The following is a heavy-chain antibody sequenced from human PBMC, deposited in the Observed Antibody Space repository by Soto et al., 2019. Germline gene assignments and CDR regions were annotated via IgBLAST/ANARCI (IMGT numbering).Heavy chain of an antibody. CDR1: GFTFSSHW. Sequence: EVELVESGGDLVQPGGSLRLSCAASGFTFSSHWMHWVRQVPGKGLVWIGRVNTDGATTSYADAVKGRFTISRDNATNTGFLLIDGLTAEDTSTYYCAREAGYCSRTSCYRRAVDLWGQGTMVTVSP. V-gene: IGHV3-74*01. CDR3: AREAGYCSRTSCYRRAVDL. D-gene: IGHD2-2*01. CDR2: VNTDGATT. J-gene: IGHJ3*01.